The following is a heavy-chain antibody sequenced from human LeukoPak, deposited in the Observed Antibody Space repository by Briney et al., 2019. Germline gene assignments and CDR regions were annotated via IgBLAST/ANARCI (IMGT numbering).Heavy chain of an antibody. CDR2: IYYSGTT. CDR1: GGSISSYY. V-gene: IGHV4-59*01. J-gene: IGHJ6*03. CDR3: ARDFRSPNYYYYMDV. Sequence: SETLSLTCTVSGGSISSYYWTWIRHPPGKGLEWIGYIYYSGTTNYNPSLKSRVTISVDTSKNQFSLKLSSVTAADTAVYYCARDFRSPNYYYYMDVWGKGTTVTVSS.